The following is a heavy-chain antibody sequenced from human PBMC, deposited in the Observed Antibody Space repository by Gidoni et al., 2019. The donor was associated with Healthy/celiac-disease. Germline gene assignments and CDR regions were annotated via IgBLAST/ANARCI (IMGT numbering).Heavy chain of an antibody. J-gene: IGHJ3*02. CDR1: GFALSSYW. Sequence: EVQRVESGGVLVKPGGSLRLACAASGFALSSYWMSWVRQAPGKGLEWVANIKQDGSATYYVDSVKGRFTISRDNAKNSLYLQMNSLRAEDTAVYYCARARTATDAFDIWGQGTMVTVFS. CDR3: ARARTATDAFDI. V-gene: IGHV3-7*01. CDR2: IKQDGSAT. D-gene: IGHD2-21*02.